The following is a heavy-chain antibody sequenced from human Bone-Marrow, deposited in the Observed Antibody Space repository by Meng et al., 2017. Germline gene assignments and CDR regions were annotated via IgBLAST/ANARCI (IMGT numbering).Heavy chain of an antibody. J-gene: IGHJ5*02. V-gene: IGHV1-69*01. CDR2: IIPIFGTA. CDR1: GGTFSSYA. CDR3: ARDFRDGDYVGVWFDP. Sequence: QVQLVQSGAEVKMPGSSVKVSCKASGGTFSSYAISWVRQAPGQGLEWMGGIIPIFGTANYAQKFQGRVTITADESTSTAYMELSSLRSEDTAVYYCARDFRDGDYVGVWFDPWGQGTLVTVSS. D-gene: IGHD4-17*01.